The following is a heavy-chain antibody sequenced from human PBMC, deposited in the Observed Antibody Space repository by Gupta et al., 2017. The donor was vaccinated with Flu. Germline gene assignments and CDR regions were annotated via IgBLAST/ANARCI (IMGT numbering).Heavy chain of an antibody. CDR2: ISVSGGTT. V-gene: IGHV3-23*01. J-gene: IGHJ3*01. CDR3: AKGVGDTGWNV. CDR1: GFTFSTYG. D-gene: IGHD5-18*01. Sequence: GFTFSTYGMSWVRQAPGKGLEWVSAISVSGGTTFYADSVKGRFTISRDNSKNTLYLQLHSLRDEDTATYYCAKGVGDTGWNVWGQGKMVPV.